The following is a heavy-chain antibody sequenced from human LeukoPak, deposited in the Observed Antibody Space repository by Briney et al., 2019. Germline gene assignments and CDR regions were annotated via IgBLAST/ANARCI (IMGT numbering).Heavy chain of an antibody. CDR1: GFTFSDYY. J-gene: IGHJ6*02. Sequence: GGSLRLSCAASGFTFSDYYMSWIRQAPGKGLEWVSYISSSGSTIYYADSVKGRFTISRDNAKNSLYLQMNSLRAEDTAVYYCASALCSSTSCYYYYGMDVWRQGTTVTVSS. CDR3: ASALCSSTSCYYYYGMDV. CDR2: ISSSGSTI. D-gene: IGHD2-2*01. V-gene: IGHV3-11*01.